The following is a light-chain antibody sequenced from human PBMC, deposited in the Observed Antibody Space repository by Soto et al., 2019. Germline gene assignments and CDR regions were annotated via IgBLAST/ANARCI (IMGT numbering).Light chain of an antibody. V-gene: IGKV1-17*01. Sequence: DIQMTQSPSSLSASIGDRVTIRCRSSQVITNDLGWYQQKPGKAPKRLIYAASTLQSGVPSRFSGSGSGTEFTLTISSLQPEDFATYYCLQHNTYPWTFGQGTKV. J-gene: IGKJ1*01. CDR3: LQHNTYPWT. CDR2: AAS. CDR1: QVITND.